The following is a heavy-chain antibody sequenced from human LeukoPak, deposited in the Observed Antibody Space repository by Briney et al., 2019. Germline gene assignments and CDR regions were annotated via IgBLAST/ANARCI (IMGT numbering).Heavy chain of an antibody. V-gene: IGHV4-34*01. D-gene: IGHD6-6*01. CDR3: ASSSIAARPGHPFDY. Sequence: PSETLSLTCAVYGGSFSGYYWSWIRQPPGKGLEWIGEINHSGSTNYNPSLKSRVTILVDTSKNQFSLKLSSVTAADTAVYYCASSSIAARPGHPFDYWGQGTLVTVSS. CDR1: GGSFSGYY. CDR2: INHSGST. J-gene: IGHJ4*02.